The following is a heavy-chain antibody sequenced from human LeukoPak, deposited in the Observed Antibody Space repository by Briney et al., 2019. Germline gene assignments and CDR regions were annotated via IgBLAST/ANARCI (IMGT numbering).Heavy chain of an antibody. CDR2: MHGTGGTT. Sequence: GESLRLSCAASGFTFSDYAMNWVRQAPGKGLEWVSSMHGTGGTTYYADAVKGRFTISRDNSKNTVCLQMNSLRDDDTAKYYCSKGGRGEAAAGTNWYFDLWGRGALVTVSS. CDR3: SKGGRGEAAAGTNWYFDL. D-gene: IGHD6-13*01. V-gene: IGHV3-23*01. J-gene: IGHJ2*01. CDR1: GFTFSDYA.